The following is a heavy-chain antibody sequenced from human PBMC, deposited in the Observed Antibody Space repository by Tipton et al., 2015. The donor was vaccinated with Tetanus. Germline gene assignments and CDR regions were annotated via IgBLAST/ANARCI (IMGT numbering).Heavy chain of an antibody. CDR3: ASSTVTR. CDR2: ISTTSNTI. V-gene: IGHV3-11*04. D-gene: IGHD4-17*01. CDR1: GDSVRGSHY. Sequence: GLVKPSEPLSLTCTVSGDSVRGSHYYWGWVRQPPGKGLEWISYISTTSNTIYYADSVKGRFTISRDNGKNLLYLQMSRLRREDTAVYYCASSTVTRWGPGTLVTVSS. J-gene: IGHJ4*02.